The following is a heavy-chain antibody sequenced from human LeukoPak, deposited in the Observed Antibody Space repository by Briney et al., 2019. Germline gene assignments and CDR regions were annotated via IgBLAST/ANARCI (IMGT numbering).Heavy chain of an antibody. Sequence: GGSLRLSCAASGFTFSSYWMSWVRQAPGKGLEWVANIKQDEIEKYFVDSVKGRFTLSRDNAKNTLYLQMDSLRAEDTAVYYCARDSSGPGYWGQGTLVTVSS. CDR1: GFTFSSYW. CDR3: ARDSSGPGY. V-gene: IGHV3-7*03. CDR2: IKQDEIEK. J-gene: IGHJ4*02. D-gene: IGHD6-19*01.